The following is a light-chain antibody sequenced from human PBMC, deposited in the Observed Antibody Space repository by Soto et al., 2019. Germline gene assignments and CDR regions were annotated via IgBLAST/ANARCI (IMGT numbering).Light chain of an antibody. Sequence: DIQMTQSPSTLSAAVGDRVTIACRASQSISNWLAWYQQKPGKAPKLLIYQASNLETGVPSRFSGSGSGTXXXXXXXXXXXXDFATYYCQQYNKTFGQGTKVEFK. V-gene: IGKV1-5*03. CDR1: QSISNW. CDR3: QQYNKT. CDR2: QAS. J-gene: IGKJ1*01.